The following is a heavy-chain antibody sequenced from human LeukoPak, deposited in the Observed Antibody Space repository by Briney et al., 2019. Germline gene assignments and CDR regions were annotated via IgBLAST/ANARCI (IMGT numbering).Heavy chain of an antibody. CDR2: ISSSGSTI. D-gene: IGHD3-3*01. Sequence: PGGSLRLSCAASGFTFSSYEMNWVRQAPGKGLEWVSYISSSGSTIYYADSVKGRFSITRDNAKNSLYPQMNSLRAEDTAVYYCAKDRGVTIFGVVIRDLRRPHYYMDVWGKGTTVTVSS. CDR3: AKDRGVTIFGVVIRDLRRPHYYMDV. V-gene: IGHV3-48*03. CDR1: GFTFSSYE. J-gene: IGHJ6*03.